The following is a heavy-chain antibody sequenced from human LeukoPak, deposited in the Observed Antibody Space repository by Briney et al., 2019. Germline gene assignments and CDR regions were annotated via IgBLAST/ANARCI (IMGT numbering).Heavy chain of an antibody. CDR1: GGTFSSYA. Sequence: GSSVKVSCKASGGTFSSYAISWVRQAPGQGLEWRGMINPSSGNARYAQKFQGRVTMARDTSTSTMYMELSSLRSEDTAVYYCSRDTRAADAEYFQHWGQGTLVIVSS. CDR2: INPSSGNA. V-gene: IGHV1-69*04. J-gene: IGHJ1*01. CDR3: SRDTRAADAEYFQH. D-gene: IGHD2-15*01.